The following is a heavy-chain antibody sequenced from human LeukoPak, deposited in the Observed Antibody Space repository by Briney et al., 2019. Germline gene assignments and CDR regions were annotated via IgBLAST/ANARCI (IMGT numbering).Heavy chain of an antibody. Sequence: ASVKVPCKASGYTFTGYYMHWVRQAPGQGLEWMGWINPNSGGTNYAQKFQGRVTMTRDTSISTAYMELSRLRSDDTAVYYCARDNYLMRAIDYWGQGTLVTVSS. V-gene: IGHV1-2*02. D-gene: IGHD4-11*01. CDR1: GYTFTGYY. J-gene: IGHJ4*02. CDR2: INPNSGGT. CDR3: ARDNYLMRAIDY.